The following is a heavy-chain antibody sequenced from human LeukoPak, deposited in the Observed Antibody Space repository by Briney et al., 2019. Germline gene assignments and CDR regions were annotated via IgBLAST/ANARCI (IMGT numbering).Heavy chain of an antibody. CDR3: ARGKYTSFDN. D-gene: IGHD6-6*01. CDR1: GDSIFTNNVA. J-gene: IGHJ4*01. V-gene: IGHV6-1*01. CDR2: TYYRSKWSF. Sequence: SQTLSLTCAISGDSIFTNNVACNWIRQSPSRGLEWRGRTYYRSKWSFDYAGSVKSRITINADTCKSQFSLQLSSVTPEDTAVYYCARGKYTSFDNWGHGTLVTASS.